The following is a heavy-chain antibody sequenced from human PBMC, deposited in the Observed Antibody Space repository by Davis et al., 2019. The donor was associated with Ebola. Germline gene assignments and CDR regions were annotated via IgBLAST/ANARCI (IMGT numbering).Heavy chain of an antibody. Sequence: AALVKVSCKTSGGTFTNYAVNWVRQAPGQGLEWMGRIIPVVDTKDYAQKFQGRVTLTADKATNTAYMELSGLRFDDTAVYYCARGKWFDPWGQGTLVSVTS. CDR2: IIPVVDTK. CDR1: GGTFTNYA. J-gene: IGHJ5*02. CDR3: ARGKWFDP. V-gene: IGHV1-69*04.